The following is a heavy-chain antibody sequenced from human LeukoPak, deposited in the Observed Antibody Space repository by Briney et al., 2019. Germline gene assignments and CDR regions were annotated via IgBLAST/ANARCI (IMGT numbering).Heavy chain of an antibody. D-gene: IGHD5-24*01. CDR1: GFTFSSYD. V-gene: IGHV3-30*02. J-gene: IGHJ4*02. CDR3: AKDLQKRWLQFKSEGGFDY. CDR2: IRYDGGNK. Sequence: GGSLRLSCAASGFTFSSYDMHWVRQAPGKGLKWVTFIRYDGGNKYYADSVKGRFTISRGNSKNTLYLQMNSLRAEDTAVYYCAKDLQKRWLQFKSEGGFDYWGQGTLVTVSS.